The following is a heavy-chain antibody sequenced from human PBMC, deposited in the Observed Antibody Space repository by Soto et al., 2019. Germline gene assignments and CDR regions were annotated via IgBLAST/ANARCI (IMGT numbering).Heavy chain of an antibody. CDR2: IYHSGTT. CDR1: GGSIFTCGYS. CDR3: ARPQNYYYYYGMDV. Sequence: SETLSLTCALSGGSIFTCGYSWSWSRQSPGKGREWMGHIYHSGTTFYNPSLKSRLTISPDRSQNQFSLKLSSVSAADTAVYYCARPQNYYYYYGMDVWGQGTTVTV. J-gene: IGHJ6*02. V-gene: IGHV4-30-2*06.